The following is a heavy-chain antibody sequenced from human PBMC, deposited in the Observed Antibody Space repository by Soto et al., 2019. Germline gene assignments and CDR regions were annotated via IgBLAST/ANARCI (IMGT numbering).Heavy chain of an antibody. CDR3: ARDSRGNYYDSSGYYQGPFDY. D-gene: IGHD3-22*01. V-gene: IGHV3-30-3*01. Sequence: GGSLRLSCAASGFTFSSYAMHWVRQAPGKGLEWVAVISYDGSNKYYADSVKGRFTISRDNSKNTLYLQMNSLRAEDTAVYYCARDSRGNYYDSSGYYQGPFDYWGQGTLVTVSS. J-gene: IGHJ4*02. CDR1: GFTFSSYA. CDR2: ISYDGSNK.